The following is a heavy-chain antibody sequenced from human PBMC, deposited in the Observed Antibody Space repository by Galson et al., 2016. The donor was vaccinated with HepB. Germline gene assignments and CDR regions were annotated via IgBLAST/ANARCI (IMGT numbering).Heavy chain of an antibody. Sequence: SLRLSCAASGFTFSDSTVYWVRQASGKGLEWVGRIRNKANSYAAAYAASVKGRFTISRDDSKNTAYLQMNSLKTEDTAVYFCTRHLLYGGTSFDYWGQGTLVTVSS. V-gene: IGHV3-73*01. CDR2: IRNKANSYAA. CDR1: GFTFSDST. CDR3: TRHLLYGGTSFDY. J-gene: IGHJ4*02. D-gene: IGHD4-23*01.